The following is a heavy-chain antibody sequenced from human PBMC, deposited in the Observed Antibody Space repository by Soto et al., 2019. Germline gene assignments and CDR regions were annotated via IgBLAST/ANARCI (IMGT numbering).Heavy chain of an antibody. CDR3: ARRIGSDGMDV. Sequence: LTCTVSGGSISSYYWSWIRQPPGKGLEWIGYIYYSGSTNYNPSLKSRVTISVDTSKNQFSLKLSSVTAADTAVYYCARRIGSDGMDVWGQGTTVTVSS. V-gene: IGHV4-59*01. CDR2: IYYSGST. D-gene: IGHD1-26*01. J-gene: IGHJ6*02. CDR1: GGSISSYY.